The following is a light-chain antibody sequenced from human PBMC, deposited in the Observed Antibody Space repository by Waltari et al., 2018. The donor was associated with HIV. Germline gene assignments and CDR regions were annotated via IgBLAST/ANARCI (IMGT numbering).Light chain of an antibody. J-gene: IGKJ4*01. CDR3: HQYDNWPRT. CDR2: AAS. Sequence: EIVLTQSPAALSLSPGETATLSCRDSQSVTSNLAWYQQKPGQAPRLLIYAASTSATGIPARVSGSGSGTEFTLIISSLQAEDFAVYYCHQYDNWPRTFGGGTKVEI. V-gene: IGKV3-15*01. CDR1: QSVTSN.